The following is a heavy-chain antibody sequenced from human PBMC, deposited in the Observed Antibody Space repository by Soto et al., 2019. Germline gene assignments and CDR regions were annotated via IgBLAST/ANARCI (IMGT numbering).Heavy chain of an antibody. CDR2: IYTSGSS. J-gene: IGHJ4*02. V-gene: IGHV4-4*07. CDR3: ASAYYYGSGSYSDY. CDR1: GGSISSYY. D-gene: IGHD3-10*01. Sequence: QVQLQESGPGLVKPSETLSLTCTVSGGSISSYYWSWIRQPAGKGLEWIGRIYTSGSSNYTPSLKRRVTMSVDTSKNQFSLELSSVTAADTAVYFCASAYYYGSGSYSDYWGQGTLVTVSS.